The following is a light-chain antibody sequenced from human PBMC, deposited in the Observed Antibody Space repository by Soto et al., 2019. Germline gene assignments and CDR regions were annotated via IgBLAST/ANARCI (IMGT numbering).Light chain of an antibody. Sequence: EIVLTQSPATLSLSPGDTATLSCRASESTSGYLAWYQQKPGQAPRLLIYDASNRATGIPARFSGSGSGTDFTLTISSLEPEDFAVYYCQQRSNIFVPGTKVDIK. J-gene: IGKJ3*01. CDR2: DAS. CDR3: QQRSNI. V-gene: IGKV3-11*01. CDR1: ESTSGY.